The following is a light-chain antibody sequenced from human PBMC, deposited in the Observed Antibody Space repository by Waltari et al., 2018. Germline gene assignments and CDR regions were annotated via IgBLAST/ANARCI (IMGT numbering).Light chain of an antibody. J-gene: IGLJ2*01. V-gene: IGLV3-1*01. CDR1: ALRAQS. CDR2: QNK. Sequence: SYELTQPPSVSVSPGRTARITCSGEALRAQSVSWYHQKPGQSPVLVIYQNKKRPSGIPDRFSGSNSGNTATLTISGTQAMDEAEYYCQAWDRSTGVVFGGGTQLTVL. CDR3: QAWDRSTGVV.